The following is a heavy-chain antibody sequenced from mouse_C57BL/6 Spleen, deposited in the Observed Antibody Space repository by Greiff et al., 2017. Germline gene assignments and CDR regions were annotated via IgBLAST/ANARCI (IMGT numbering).Heavy chain of an antibody. CDR2: ISSGGSYT. D-gene: IGHD2-5*01. CDR3: ARQDSNYADY. V-gene: IGHV5-6*02. CDR1: GFTFSSYG. Sequence: DVMLVESGGDLVKPGGSLKLSCAASGFTFSSYGMSWVRQTPDKRLEWVATISSGGSYTYYPDSVKGRFTISRDNAKNTLYLQMSSLKSEDTAMYYCARQDSNYADYWGQGTTLTVSS. J-gene: IGHJ2*01.